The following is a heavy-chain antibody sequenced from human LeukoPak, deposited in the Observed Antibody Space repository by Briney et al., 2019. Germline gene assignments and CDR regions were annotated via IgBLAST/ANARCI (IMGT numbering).Heavy chain of an antibody. CDR3: ARVGAHYYDSSGYARINWFDP. Sequence: SQTLSLTCTVSGGSISSGGYYWSWIRQHPGKGLEWIGYIYYSGSTYYNPSLQSRVTISVDTSKNQFSLKLRSVTAADTAVYYCARVGAHYYDSSGYARINWFDPWGQGTLVTVSS. CDR1: GGSISSGGYY. CDR2: IYYSGST. J-gene: IGHJ5*02. V-gene: IGHV4-31*03. D-gene: IGHD3-22*01.